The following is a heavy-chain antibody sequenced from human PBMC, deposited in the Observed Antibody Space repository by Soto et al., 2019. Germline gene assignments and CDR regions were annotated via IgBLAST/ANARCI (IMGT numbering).Heavy chain of an antibody. J-gene: IGHJ6*02. CDR2: ISYDGSNK. CDR1: GFTFSSYA. Sequence: GGSLRLSCAASGFTFSSYAMHWVRQAPGKGPEWVAVISYDGSNKYYADSVKGRFTISRDNSKNTLYLQMNSLRAEDTAVYYCARDRVATTESNYYYGMDVCGQGTTVTVSS. CDR3: ARDRVATTESNYYYGMDV. V-gene: IGHV3-30-3*01. D-gene: IGHD5-12*01.